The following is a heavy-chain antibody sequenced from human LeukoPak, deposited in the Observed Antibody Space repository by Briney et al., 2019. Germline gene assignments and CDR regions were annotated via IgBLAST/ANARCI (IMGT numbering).Heavy chain of an antibody. CDR1: GGTFSSYA. V-gene: IGHV1-69*13. J-gene: IGHJ6*02. CDR2: IIPIFGTA. CDR3: ASYSSGPSRYYYYGMDV. Sequence: ASVKVSCKASGGTFSSYAISWVRQAPGQGLEWMGGIIPIFGTANYAQKFQGRVTITADESTSTAYMELSSLRSEDTAVYYCASYSSGPSRYYYYGMDVWAKGPRSPSP. D-gene: IGHD6-19*01.